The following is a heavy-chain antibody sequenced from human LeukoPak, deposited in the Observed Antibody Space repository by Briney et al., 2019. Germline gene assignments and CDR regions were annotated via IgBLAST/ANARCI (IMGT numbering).Heavy chain of an antibody. V-gene: IGHV3-23*01. D-gene: IGHD6-13*01. J-gene: IGHJ4*02. CDR3: AKPRSGSWYAAFDY. CDR2: ISGSGGST. Sequence: GGSLRLSCAASGFTVSSNYMSWVRQAPGKGLEWVSAISGSGGSTYYADSVKGRFTISRDNSKNTLYLQMNSLRAEDTAVYYCAKPRSGSWYAAFDYWGQGTLVTVSS. CDR1: GFTVSSNY.